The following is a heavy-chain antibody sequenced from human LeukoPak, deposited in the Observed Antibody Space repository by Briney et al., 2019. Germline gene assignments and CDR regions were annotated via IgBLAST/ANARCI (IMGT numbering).Heavy chain of an antibody. CDR3: ARGSGEFDY. V-gene: IGHV1-18*01. CDR2: IITYNGHK. J-gene: IGHJ4*02. CDR1: GYIFNNYG. Sequence: ASVKVSCKTSGYIFNNYGVSWVRQAPGQGLKWLGCIITYNGHKDYVDKLQGRVTVTTDTSTSTVYMRLRRLTSDDTAVYYCARGSGEFDYWGQGTLVTVSS. D-gene: IGHD2-21*01.